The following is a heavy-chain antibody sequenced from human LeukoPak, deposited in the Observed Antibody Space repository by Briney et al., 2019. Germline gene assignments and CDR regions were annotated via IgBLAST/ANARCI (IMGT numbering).Heavy chain of an antibody. CDR3: ARDPPIGGADVFDI. V-gene: IGHV1-2*02. J-gene: IGHJ3*02. CDR1: GYTFTGYY. Sequence: ASLEVSCKAAGYTFTGYYMHWVRQAPGQGLEWMGWINPNSGGTNYAQKFQGRVTMTRDTSISTAYMELSRLTSDDTAVYYCARDPPIGGADVFDIWGQGTMVTVSS. CDR2: INPNSGGT. D-gene: IGHD3-10*01.